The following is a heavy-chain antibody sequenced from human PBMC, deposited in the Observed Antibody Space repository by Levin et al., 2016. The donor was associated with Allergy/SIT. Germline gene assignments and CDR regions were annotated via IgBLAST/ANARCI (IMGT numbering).Heavy chain of an antibody. V-gene: IGHV1-24*01. D-gene: IGHD2-15*01. CDR3: ANWKKVAAIIGDYYNDYGMDV. J-gene: IGHJ6*02. CDR1: GYTLTELS. Sequence: ASVKVSCKVSGYTLTELSMHWVRQAPGKGLEWMGGFDPEDGETIYAQKFQGRVTMTEDTSIDTAYMELSSLRSEDTAVYYCANWKKVAAIIGDYYNDYGMDVWGQGTTVTVSS. CDR2: FDPEDGET.